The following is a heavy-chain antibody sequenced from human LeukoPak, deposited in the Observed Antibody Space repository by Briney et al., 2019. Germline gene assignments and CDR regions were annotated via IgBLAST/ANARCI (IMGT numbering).Heavy chain of an antibody. J-gene: IGHJ3*02. D-gene: IGHD5-24*01. CDR2: IYPGDSDT. V-gene: IGHV5-51*01. CDR1: GYGFNKYW. CDR3: ARHDDGDGYSGFDAFDI. Sequence: GEARKIYFKGSGYGFNKYWIGWARPMPGKGMEWMGIIYPGDSDTRYSPSFEGQVTISADNSITTTYQRWSSLQTSDTAMYYCARHDDGDGYSGFDAFDIWGQGTMVTVSS.